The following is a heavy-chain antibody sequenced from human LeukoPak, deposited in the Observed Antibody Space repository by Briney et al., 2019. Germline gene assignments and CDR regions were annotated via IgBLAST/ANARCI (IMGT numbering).Heavy chain of an antibody. CDR1: GFTLFIYG. CDR2: IRYDGSNK. CDR3: TKGVSPSCLHAVCLAPV. V-gene: IGHV3-30*02. J-gene: IGHJ6*04. D-gene: IGHD2-2*01. Sequence: GGCLRLSCAASGFTLFIYGMYCVSEAPGRGLEGGAFIRYDGSNKYYADSVKGRFTISRDNSKNTLYLQMNSLRAEDTAVYYCTKGVSPSCLHAVCLAPVWGTGTTVTVAS.